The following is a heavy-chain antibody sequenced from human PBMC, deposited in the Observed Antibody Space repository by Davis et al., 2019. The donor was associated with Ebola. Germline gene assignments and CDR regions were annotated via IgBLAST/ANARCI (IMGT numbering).Heavy chain of an antibody. CDR1: GFTFSNFA. D-gene: IGHD1-26*01. Sequence: GGSLRLSCSASGFTFSNFAMHWVRQAPGRGLEWVAFVRSHGSDDHYADSVKGRFTISRDNPKNTLYMQMNSLRVEDTAMYYCAKIASGATYFDSWGQGTLVTVSS. J-gene: IGHJ4*02. CDR3: AKIASGATYFDS. CDR2: VRSHGSDD. V-gene: IGHV3-30*02.